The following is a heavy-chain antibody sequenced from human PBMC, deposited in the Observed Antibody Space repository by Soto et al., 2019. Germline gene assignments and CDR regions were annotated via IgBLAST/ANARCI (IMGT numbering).Heavy chain of an antibody. CDR2: IYHTGGT. Sequence: TLSLTCAVSGGSISSSNWWSWVRQPPGKELEWIGEIYHTGGTNYNPSLKSRVTISVDKSKNEFYLKLSSVTAADTAVYYCARNLDSYSSSTADYWGQGTLVTVSS. J-gene: IGHJ4*02. CDR1: GGSISSSNW. CDR3: ARNLDSYSSSTADY. D-gene: IGHD6-6*01. V-gene: IGHV4-4*02.